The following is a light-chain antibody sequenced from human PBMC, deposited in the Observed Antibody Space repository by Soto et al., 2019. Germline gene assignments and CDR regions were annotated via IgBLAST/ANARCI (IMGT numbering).Light chain of an antibody. Sequence: DIVMTQSPDSLAVSLGERATINCKSSQSVLYSSNNKNCLAWYQQKPGQPPKLLIYWASARESGVPDRFSGSGSGTDFTLTISSLQVEDVAVYYCQQYYSTPLTFGGGTKVDIK. CDR2: WAS. J-gene: IGKJ4*01. CDR1: QSVLYSSNNKNC. CDR3: QQYYSTPLT. V-gene: IGKV4-1*01.